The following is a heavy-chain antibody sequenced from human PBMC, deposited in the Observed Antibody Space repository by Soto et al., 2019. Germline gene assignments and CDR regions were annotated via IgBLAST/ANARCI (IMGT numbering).Heavy chain of an antibody. Sequence: SETLSLTCTVSGASISGGGFYWSWIRHHPERGLEWIGNIYYTGNTHYSPSLKSRVSISVDTSKNQLSLKASDTAMYYCARAGTYYDFWSGYYTIKDYYYYSMDVWGQGTTVTVSS. CDR1: GASISGGGFY. D-gene: IGHD3-3*01. CDR2: IYYTGNT. CDR3: ARAGTYYDFWSGYYTIKDYYYYSMDV. J-gene: IGHJ6*02. V-gene: IGHV4-31*03.